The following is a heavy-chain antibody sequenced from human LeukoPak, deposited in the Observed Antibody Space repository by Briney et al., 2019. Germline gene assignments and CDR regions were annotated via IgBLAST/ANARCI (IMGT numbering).Heavy chain of an antibody. Sequence: GGSLRLSCAASGFTFSSYWMSWVHQAPGKGLEWVANIKQDGSEKYYVDSVKGRFTISRDNAKNSLYLQMNSLRAEDTAVYYCARFRFGYYDNSAPPWGQGTLVTVSS. J-gene: IGHJ5*02. CDR2: IKQDGSEK. D-gene: IGHD3-22*01. CDR3: ARFRFGYYDNSAPP. CDR1: GFTFSSYW. V-gene: IGHV3-7*01.